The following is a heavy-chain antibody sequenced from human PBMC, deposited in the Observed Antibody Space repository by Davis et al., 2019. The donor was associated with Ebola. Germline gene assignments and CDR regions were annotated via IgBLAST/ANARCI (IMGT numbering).Heavy chain of an antibody. Sequence: GGSLRLSCAASGFTFSGSAMHWVRQASGKGLEWVGRFRSKANSYATAYAASVKGRFTISRDDSKNTAYLQMNSLKTEDTAVYYCTTEGNYDFWSGYHMDVWGQGTTVTVSS. CDR1: GFTFSGSA. J-gene: IGHJ6*02. D-gene: IGHD3-3*01. V-gene: IGHV3-73*01. CDR2: FRSKANSYAT. CDR3: TTEGNYDFWSGYHMDV.